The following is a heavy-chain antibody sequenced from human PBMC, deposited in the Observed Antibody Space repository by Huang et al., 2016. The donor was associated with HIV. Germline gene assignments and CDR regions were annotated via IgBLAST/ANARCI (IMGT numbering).Heavy chain of an antibody. J-gene: IGHJ4*02. Sequence: EVQLVESGGGLVQPGGSLRLSCAASGFTFSSYWMHWVRQVPGKGLVWVLHIKSDGSSTSYADSVKGRFTISRDNAKNTLYLQMNSLRAEETAVYYCARGSRQGKYYYGSGTAYWGQGTLVTVSS. CDR2: IKSDGSST. V-gene: IGHV3-74*01. D-gene: IGHD3-10*01. CDR3: ARGSRQGKYYYGSGTAY. CDR1: GFTFSSYW.